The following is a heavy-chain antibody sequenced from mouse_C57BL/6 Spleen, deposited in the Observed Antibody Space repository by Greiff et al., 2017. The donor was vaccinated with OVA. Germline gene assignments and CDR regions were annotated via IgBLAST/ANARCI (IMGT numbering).Heavy chain of an antibody. CDR3: AGGPRGYFDV. Sequence: AAEGVDFSRYWMSWVRRAPGKGLEWIGEINPDSSTINYAPSLKDKFIISRDNAKNTLYLQMSKVRSEDTALYYCAGGPRGYFDVWGTGTTVTVSS. CDR2: INPDSSTI. CDR1: GVDFSRYW. V-gene: IGHV4-1*01. J-gene: IGHJ1*03.